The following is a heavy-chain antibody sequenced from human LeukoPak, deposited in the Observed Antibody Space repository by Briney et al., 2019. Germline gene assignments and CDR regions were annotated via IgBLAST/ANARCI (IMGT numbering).Heavy chain of an antibody. D-gene: IGHD5-18*01. CDR2: ISGSGGST. J-gene: IGHJ4*02. Sequence: GGSLRLSCAASGFTFSSYGMSWVRQAPGKGLEWVSAISGSGGSTYYADSVKGRFTISRDNSKNTLYLQMNSLRAEDTAVYYCAKGRYSYGYLDYWGQGTLVTVSS. V-gene: IGHV3-23*01. CDR1: GFTFSSYG. CDR3: AKGRYSYGYLDY.